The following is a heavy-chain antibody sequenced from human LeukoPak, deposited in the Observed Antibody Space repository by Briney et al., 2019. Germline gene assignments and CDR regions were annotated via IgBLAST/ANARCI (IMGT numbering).Heavy chain of an antibody. D-gene: IGHD3-10*01. V-gene: IGHV4-59*01. CDR2: IHYTGST. Sequence: SETLSLTCTVSGGSISSYYWSWIRQSPGKGLECIGYIHYTGSTNYNPSLKSRVTISVDTSKNQFSLKLSSVTAADTAVYYCARANTYYYGSGSYPPEYYMDVWGKGTTVTISS. J-gene: IGHJ6*03. CDR1: GGSISSYY. CDR3: ARANTYYYGSGSYPPEYYMDV.